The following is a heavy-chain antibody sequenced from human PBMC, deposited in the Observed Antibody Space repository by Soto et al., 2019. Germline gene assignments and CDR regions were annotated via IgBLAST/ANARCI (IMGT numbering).Heavy chain of an antibody. V-gene: IGHV5-51*01. CDR1: GYSFTSYW. J-gene: IGHJ5*02. CDR3: ARQVGRCSGGSCYSSX. Sequence: GETLKISCKGSGYSFTSYWIGWVRQMPGKGLELMVIIYPGDSDTRYSPSFQGQVTISADKSISTAYLQWSSLKASDTAMYYCARQVGRCSGGSCYSSXWGQGTLVTVSX. CDR2: IYPGDSDT. D-gene: IGHD2-15*01.